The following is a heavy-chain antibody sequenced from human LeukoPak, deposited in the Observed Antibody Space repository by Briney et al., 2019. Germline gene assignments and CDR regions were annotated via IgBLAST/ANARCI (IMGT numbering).Heavy chain of an antibody. V-gene: IGHV3-66*01. CDR2: LHSGGST. J-gene: IGHJ4*02. D-gene: IGHD5-18*01. Sequence: GGSLRLSCAASGFTVSSNYMSWVRQAPGKGLEWVSVLHSGGSTYYADSVKGRFTISRDNAKNTLYLQMNSLRAEDTAVYYCARGGLYSYGLIDYWGQGSQVTVSS. CDR3: ARGGLYSYGLIDY. CDR1: GFTVSSNY.